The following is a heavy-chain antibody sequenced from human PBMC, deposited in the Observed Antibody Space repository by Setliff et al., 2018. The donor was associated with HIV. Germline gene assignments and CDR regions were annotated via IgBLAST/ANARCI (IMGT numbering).Heavy chain of an antibody. CDR1: GDSINTHY. CDR2: ISHSGNT. Sequence: SETLSLTCTVSGDSINTHYWSWIRQAPGKGLEWIGCISHSGNTNFNPSLNSRVTISVDTSKNQFSLRLTSVTAADTAIYYCVRSTVGAGTSFPWGRGILVTVSS. J-gene: IGHJ5*02. D-gene: IGHD1-26*01. V-gene: IGHV4-59*11. CDR3: VRSTVGAGTSFP.